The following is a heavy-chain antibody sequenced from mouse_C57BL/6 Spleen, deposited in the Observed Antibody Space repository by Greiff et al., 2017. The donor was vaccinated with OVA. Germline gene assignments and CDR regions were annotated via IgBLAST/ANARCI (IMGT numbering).Heavy chain of an antibody. CDR3: TLYDGYYVAWFAY. V-gene: IGHV14-1*01. J-gene: IGHJ3*01. D-gene: IGHD2-3*01. CDR1: GFNIKDYY. CDR2: IDPEDGDT. Sequence: VQLKESGAELVRPGASVKLSCTASGFNIKDYYMHWVKQRPEQGLEWIGRIDPEDGDTEYAPKFQGKATMTADTSSNTAYLQLSSLTSEDTAVYYCTLYDGYYVAWFAYWGQGTLVTVSA.